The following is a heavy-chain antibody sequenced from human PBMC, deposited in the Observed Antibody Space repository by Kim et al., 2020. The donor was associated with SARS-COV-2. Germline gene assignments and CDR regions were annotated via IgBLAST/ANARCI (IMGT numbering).Heavy chain of an antibody. V-gene: IGHV1-18*01. J-gene: IGHJ4*02. Sequence: NGNTNYAQKLQGRVTMTTDTSTSTAYMELRSLRSDDTAVYYCARGGRPDYWGQGTLVTVSS. CDR2: NGNT. D-gene: IGHD1-26*01. CDR3: ARGGRPDY.